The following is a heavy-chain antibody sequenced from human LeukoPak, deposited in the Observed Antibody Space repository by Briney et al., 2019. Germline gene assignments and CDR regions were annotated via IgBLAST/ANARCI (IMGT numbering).Heavy chain of an antibody. CDR2: ISGSGGST. D-gene: IGHD2-15*01. Sequence: PGGSLRLSCAASGFTFSSYGMSWVRQAPGKGLEWVSAISGSGGSTYYADSGKGRFTIDRDNSKNTLYLQMTSLRAEDTAVYYCASAPRDIVVVVAALRGAFDTWGQGPMVTVSP. J-gene: IGHJ3*02. CDR3: ASAPRDIVVVVAALRGAFDT. CDR1: GFTFSSYG. V-gene: IGHV3-23*01.